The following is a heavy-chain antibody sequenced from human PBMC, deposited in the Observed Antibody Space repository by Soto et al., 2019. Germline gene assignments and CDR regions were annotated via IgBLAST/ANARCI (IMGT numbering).Heavy chain of an antibody. J-gene: IGHJ6*02. CDR2: IYYSGST. D-gene: IGHD6-13*01. Sequence: SETLSLTCTVSGGSISSGDYYWSWIRQPPGKGLEWIGYIYYSGSTNYNPSLKSRVTISVDTSKNQFSLKLSSVTAADTAVYYCARDRIIAAAGRGFVRYYGMDVWGQGTTVTVSS. CDR1: GGSISSGDYY. CDR3: ARDRIIAAAGRGFVRYYGMDV. V-gene: IGHV4-61*08.